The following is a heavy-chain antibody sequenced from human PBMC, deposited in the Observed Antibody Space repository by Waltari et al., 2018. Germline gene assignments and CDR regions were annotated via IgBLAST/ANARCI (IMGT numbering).Heavy chain of an antibody. Sequence: EVQLVESGGGLVKPGGSLRLSWGASGFTFRNAWISWVRQAPGKGLEWVGRIKNKADGGTTDYATPVKGRFSISRDDSKSTLYLQMNTLKSEDTAVYYCTTDPVLTAFDYWGQGTLVTVSS. CDR1: GFTFRNAW. V-gene: IGHV3-15*01. D-gene: IGHD2-15*01. CDR2: IKNKADGGTT. J-gene: IGHJ4*02. CDR3: TTDPVLTAFDY.